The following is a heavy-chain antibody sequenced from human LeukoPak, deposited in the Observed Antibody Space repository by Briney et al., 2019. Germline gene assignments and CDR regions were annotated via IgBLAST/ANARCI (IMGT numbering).Heavy chain of an antibody. D-gene: IGHD2-2*01. J-gene: IGHJ3*02. V-gene: IGHV3-21*01. CDR3: ARESSEAFDI. Sequence: GGSLRLSCAASGFTFSSHSMNWVRQAPGKGLEWVSSIGSSSSSIYYADSVKGRFTISRDNAKNSLYLQMNSLRAEDTAVYYCARESSEAFDIRGQGTMVTVSS. CDR1: GFTFSSHS. CDR2: IGSSSSSI.